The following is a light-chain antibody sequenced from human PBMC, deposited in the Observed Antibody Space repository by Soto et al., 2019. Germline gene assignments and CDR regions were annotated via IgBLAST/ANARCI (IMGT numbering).Light chain of an antibody. J-gene: IGLJ1*01. CDR1: RSDVGGYNY. CDR2: DVT. V-gene: IGLV2-14*01. CDR3: SSYTSSSTYV. Sequence: QSVLTQPPSVSGSPGQSITISCTGTRSDVGGYNYVYWHQQHPGKAPKLMIYDVTNRPSGVSDRFSGSKSGNTASLTISGLQAEDEADYYCSSYTSSSTYVFGAGTKLTVL.